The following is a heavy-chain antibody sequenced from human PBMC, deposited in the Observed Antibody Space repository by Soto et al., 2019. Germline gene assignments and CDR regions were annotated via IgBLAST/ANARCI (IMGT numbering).Heavy chain of an antibody. V-gene: IGHV4-30-2*05. Sequence: PSETLSLTCAVSGGSISSGGYSWSWIRQPPGKGLEWIGYIYHSGSTYYNPSLKSRVTISVDTSKNQFSLKLSSVTAADTAVYYCARRWGRDFDYWGQGTLVTVSS. J-gene: IGHJ4*02. D-gene: IGHD2-15*01. CDR2: IYHSGST. CDR3: ARRWGRDFDY. CDR1: GGSISSGGYS.